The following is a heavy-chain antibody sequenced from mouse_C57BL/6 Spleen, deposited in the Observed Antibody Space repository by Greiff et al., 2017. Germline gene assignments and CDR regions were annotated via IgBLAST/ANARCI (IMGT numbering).Heavy chain of an antibody. CDR1: GYSFTSYY. Sequence: VKLMESGPELVKPGASVKISCKASGYSFTSYYIHWVKQRPGQGLEWIGWIYPGSGNTKYNEKFKGKATLTADTSSSTAYMQLSSLTSEDSAVYYCARSNFDYWGQGTTLTVSS. CDR3: ARSNFDY. J-gene: IGHJ2*01. V-gene: IGHV1-66*01. CDR2: IYPGSGNT.